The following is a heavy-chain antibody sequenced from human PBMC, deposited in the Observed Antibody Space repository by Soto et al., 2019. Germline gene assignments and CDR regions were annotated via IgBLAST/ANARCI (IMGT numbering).Heavy chain of an antibody. Sequence: VSVKVSCKASGYTFTSYGISWVRQAPGQGLEWMGWISAYNGNTNYAQKLQGRVTMTTDTSTSTAYMELRSLRSDDTAVYYCARKPPYYDFWSGYLYWGQGTLVTVSS. CDR2: ISAYNGNT. J-gene: IGHJ4*02. V-gene: IGHV1-18*01. CDR3: ARKPPYYDFWSGYLY. D-gene: IGHD3-3*01. CDR1: GYTFTSYG.